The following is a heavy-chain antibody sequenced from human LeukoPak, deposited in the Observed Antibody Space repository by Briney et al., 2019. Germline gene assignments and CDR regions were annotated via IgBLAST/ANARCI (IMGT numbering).Heavy chain of an antibody. Sequence: PGGSLRLSCAASGFTFSNYAMSWVRQAPGKGLEWVSAISGSGGSTYYADSVKGRFTISRDNSKKTLYLQMNSLRAEDTAVYYCAKSSPRYCFGGSCYPDYWGQGTLVTVSS. CDR3: AKSSPRYCFGGSCYPDY. D-gene: IGHD2-15*01. J-gene: IGHJ4*02. V-gene: IGHV3-23*01. CDR2: ISGSGGST. CDR1: GFTFSNYA.